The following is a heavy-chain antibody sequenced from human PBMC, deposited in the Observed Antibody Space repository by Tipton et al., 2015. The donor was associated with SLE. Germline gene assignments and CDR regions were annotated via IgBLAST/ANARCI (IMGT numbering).Heavy chain of an antibody. J-gene: IGHJ3*02. Sequence: TLSLTCTVSGGSISSHYWSWIRQPPGKGLEWIGYIYHSGSTYYNPSLKSRVTISVDTSKNQFSLKLSSVTAADTAVYYCAGELGNDAFDIWGLGTMVTVSS. D-gene: IGHD7-27*01. V-gene: IGHV4-59*11. CDR3: AGELGNDAFDI. CDR2: IYHSGST. CDR1: GGSISSHY.